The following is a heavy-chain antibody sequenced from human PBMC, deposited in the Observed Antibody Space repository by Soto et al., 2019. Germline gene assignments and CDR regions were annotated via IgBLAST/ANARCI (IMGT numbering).Heavy chain of an antibody. V-gene: IGHV4-30-4*01. Sequence: SETLFLTCTVSGGSIISGGYCWSWISKPPGKGLEWIGYIYYSGSTYYNPSLKSRVTISVDTSKNQFSLKLSSVTAADTAVYYCARPAVYDFWSGYDGAFDIWGQGTMVTVSS. CDR3: ARPAVYDFWSGYDGAFDI. J-gene: IGHJ3*02. CDR1: GGSIISGGYC. D-gene: IGHD3-3*01. CDR2: IYYSGST.